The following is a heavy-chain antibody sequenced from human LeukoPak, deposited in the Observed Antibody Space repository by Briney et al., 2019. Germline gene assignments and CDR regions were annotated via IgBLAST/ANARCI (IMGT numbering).Heavy chain of an antibody. CDR3: AKRGVVIRVILVGFHKEAYYFDS. D-gene: IGHD3-22*01. V-gene: IGHV3-23*01. Sequence: GRSLRLSCAVSGITLSNYGMTWVRQAPGKGLEWVAGISDTGGRTNYADSVKGRFTISRDNPKNTLYLQMNSLRAEDTAVYFCAKRGVVIRVILVGFHKEAYYFDSWGQGALVTVSS. CDR2: ISDTGGRT. CDR1: GITLSNYG. J-gene: IGHJ4*02.